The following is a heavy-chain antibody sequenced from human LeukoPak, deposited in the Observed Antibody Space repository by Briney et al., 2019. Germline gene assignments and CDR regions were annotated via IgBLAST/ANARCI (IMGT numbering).Heavy chain of an antibody. V-gene: IGHV3-74*01. CDR3: ARDRGYQLDY. D-gene: IGHD2-15*01. CDR2: VNGDGSRT. Sequence: GGSLRLSCAASGFTFSSYWMHWVRQAPGKGLVWVSHVNGDGSRTNYADSVKGRFTISRDNAKNMLYLQMNSLRAEDTAVYYCARDRGYQLDYWGQGTLVTASS. CDR1: GFTFSSYW. J-gene: IGHJ4*02.